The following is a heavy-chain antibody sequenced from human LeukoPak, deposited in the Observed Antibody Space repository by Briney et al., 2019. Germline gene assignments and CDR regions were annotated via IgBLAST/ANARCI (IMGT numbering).Heavy chain of an antibody. CDR3: AKGDLNAWFDP. V-gene: IGHV3-23*01. CDR2: ISASGGRP. J-gene: IGHJ5*02. CDR1: GFTFSSYA. Sequence: PGGSLRLSCAASGFTFSSYAMSWVRQAPGKGLEWVSSISASGGRPYYADSVKGRFTISRDDSKNTLYLQMNSLRADDTAVYYCAKGDLNAWFDPWGQGTPVTVSS. D-gene: IGHD1-1*01.